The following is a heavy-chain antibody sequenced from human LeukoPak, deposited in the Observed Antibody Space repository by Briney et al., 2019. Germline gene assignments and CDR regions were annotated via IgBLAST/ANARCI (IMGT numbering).Heavy chain of an antibody. CDR1: GFTFSNAW. Sequence: GGSLRLSCAASGFTFSNAWMSWVRQAPGKGLEWVGRIKSKTDGGTTDYAAPVKGRFTISRGDSKNTLYLQMNSLKTEDTAVYYCTTDRCSSTSCRPTDYWGQGTLVTVSS. J-gene: IGHJ4*02. CDR3: TTDRCSSTSCRPTDY. CDR2: IKSKTDGGTT. V-gene: IGHV3-15*01. D-gene: IGHD2-2*01.